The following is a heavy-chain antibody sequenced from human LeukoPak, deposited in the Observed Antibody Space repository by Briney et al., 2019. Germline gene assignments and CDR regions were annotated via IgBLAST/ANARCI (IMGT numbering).Heavy chain of an antibody. CDR1: GGSVSGYY. J-gene: IGHJ4*02. CDR3: ARTAPYYDFWSGYYLYYFDY. D-gene: IGHD3-3*01. V-gene: IGHV4-34*01. Sequence: SETLSLTCAVYGGSVSGYYWSWIRQPPGKGLEWIGEINHSGSTNYNPSLKGRATISVDTSKNQFSLKLSSVTAADTAVYYCARTAPYYDFWSGYYLYYFDYWGQGTLVTVSS. CDR2: INHSGST.